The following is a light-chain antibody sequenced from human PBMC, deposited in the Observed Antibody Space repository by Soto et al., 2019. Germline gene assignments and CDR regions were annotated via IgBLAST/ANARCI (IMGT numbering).Light chain of an antibody. CDR1: QSVSSNY. Sequence: EIVLTQSPDTLSLSPGESATLSCRASQSVSSNYLAWYQQKPGQAPRLLIYGASSRATGIPDRFSGSGSGPEYTLTISRLEPEDFAVYSCQQYGFSPISFGQGTRLEIK. CDR2: GAS. J-gene: IGKJ5*01. CDR3: QQYGFSPIS. V-gene: IGKV3-20*01.